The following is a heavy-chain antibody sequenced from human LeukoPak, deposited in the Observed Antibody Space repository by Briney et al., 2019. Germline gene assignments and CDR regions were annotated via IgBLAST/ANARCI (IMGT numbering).Heavy chain of an antibody. D-gene: IGHD1-26*01. J-gene: IGHJ4*02. CDR1: GYTFTSYY. V-gene: IGHV1-46*01. Sequence: ASVKVSCKASGYTFTSYYMHWVRQAPGQGLEWMGIINPSGGSTNYAQKFQERVTITRDMSTSTAYMELSSLRSEDTAVYYCTLDPTFYSGRYCFDYWGQGTLVTVSS. CDR2: INPSGGST. CDR3: TLDPTFYSGRYCFDY.